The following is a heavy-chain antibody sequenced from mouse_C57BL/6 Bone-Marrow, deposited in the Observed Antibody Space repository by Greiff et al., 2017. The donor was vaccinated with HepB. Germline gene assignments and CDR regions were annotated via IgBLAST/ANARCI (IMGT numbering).Heavy chain of an antibody. CDR2: IYPRSGNT. CDR3: ANHGPWFAY. J-gene: IGHJ3*01. V-gene: IGHV1-81*01. Sequence: QVQLQQSGAELARPGASVKLSCKASGYTFTSYGISWVKQRTGQGLEWIGEIYPRSGNTYYTEKFKGKATLTADKSSSTAYMELRSLTSEDSAVYFCANHGPWFAYWGQGTLVTVSA. CDR1: GYTFTSYG.